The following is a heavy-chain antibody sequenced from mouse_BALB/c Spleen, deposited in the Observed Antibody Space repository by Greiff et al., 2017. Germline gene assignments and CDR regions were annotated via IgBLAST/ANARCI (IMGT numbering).Heavy chain of an antibody. CDR3: ARGDPWFAY. CDR2: INPSNGRT. Sequence: QVQLQQPGAELVKPGASVKLSCKASGYTFTSYWMHWVKQRPGQGLEWIGEINPSNGRTNYNEKFKSKATLTVDKSSSTAYMQLSSLTSEDSAVYYCARGDPWFAYGGQGTLVTVSA. J-gene: IGHJ3*01. V-gene: IGHV1S81*02. CDR1: GYTFTSYW.